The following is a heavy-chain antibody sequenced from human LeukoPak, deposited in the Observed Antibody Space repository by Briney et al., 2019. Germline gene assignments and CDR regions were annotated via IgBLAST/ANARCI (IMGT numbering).Heavy chain of an antibody. CDR1: GGPIIGHW. Sequence: PSETLSLTCTVSGGPIIGHWWSWIRQPPGKGLEWIGDIFYSGGSTNYNPSLKSRLTMSLDTSKNQFSLKLTSVTAADTAMYYCARRNTADASIDFWGQGTLVTASS. J-gene: IGHJ4*02. CDR2: IFYSGGST. D-gene: IGHD2/OR15-2a*01. V-gene: IGHV4-59*08. CDR3: ARRNTADASIDF.